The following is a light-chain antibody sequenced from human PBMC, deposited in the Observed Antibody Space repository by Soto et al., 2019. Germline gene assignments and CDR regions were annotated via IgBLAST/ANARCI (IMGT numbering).Light chain of an antibody. CDR2: KAS. Sequence: DIQMTQSPSTLSASVGDRVTLTCRASLSISRWLAWYQQRPGKAPNLHIRKASDLESGVPSRFSGTGSGTEFTLTITSLQPDDFATYYCQQYNTSPWTFGQGTRVDIK. CDR3: QQYNTSPWT. J-gene: IGKJ1*01. V-gene: IGKV1-5*03. CDR1: LSISRW.